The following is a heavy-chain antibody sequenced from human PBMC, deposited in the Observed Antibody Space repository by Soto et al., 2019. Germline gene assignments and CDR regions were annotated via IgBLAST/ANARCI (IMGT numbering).Heavy chain of an antibody. Sequence: PSETLSLTCSVSCGSMSSYYWSWIRQPPGKGLYCIGYIHDSGITDXXPCLKSRXXISIETFRNHXCLNLXSVTAADTAVYYCAREYALSSDYWGQGTVVTVX. J-gene: IGHJ4*02. D-gene: IGHD2-2*01. CDR1: CGSMSSYY. CDR3: AREYALSSDY. CDR2: IHDSGIT. V-gene: IGHV4-59*01.